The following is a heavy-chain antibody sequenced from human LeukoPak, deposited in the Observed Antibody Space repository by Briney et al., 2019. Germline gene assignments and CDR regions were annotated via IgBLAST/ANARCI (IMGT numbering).Heavy chain of an antibody. D-gene: IGHD2-8*01. CDR2: IGGSGEST. J-gene: IGHJ3*01. CDR3: ARRGGSNGWGAFDV. CDR1: GFTFSTHA. V-gene: IGHV3-23*01. Sequence: GGSLRLSCAASGFTFSTHAMNWVRQAPGKGLEWVSNIGGSGESTYYADSVKGRFTISRDNSKNTVFLQMNSLSRDDTAVYYCARRGGSNGWGAFDVWGQGTTITVSS.